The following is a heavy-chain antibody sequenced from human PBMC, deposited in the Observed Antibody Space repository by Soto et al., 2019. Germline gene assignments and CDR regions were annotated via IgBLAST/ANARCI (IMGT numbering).Heavy chain of an antibody. D-gene: IGHD5-18*01. CDR2: IDPNSGAT. CDR3: ARGYGSSPNMELRFGMDV. Sequence: QVYLVQSGAEVRRPGASVKVSCTAFGYILTGYSLHWVRQAPGQGLEWMGWIDPNSGATNSAERFHGRFSMTRDTSISAASLELSSLRSDDTAVYYCARGYGSSPNMELRFGMDVWGQGTTISVSS. J-gene: IGHJ6*02. CDR1: GYILTGYS. V-gene: IGHV1-2*02.